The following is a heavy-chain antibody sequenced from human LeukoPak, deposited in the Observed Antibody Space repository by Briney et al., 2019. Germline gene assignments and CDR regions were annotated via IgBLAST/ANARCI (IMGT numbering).Heavy chain of an antibody. J-gene: IGHJ4*02. D-gene: IGHD1-7*01. Sequence: GSSVKVSCKASGGTFSSYAISWVRQAPGQGLEWMGRIIPIFGIANYAQKFQGRVTITADKSTSTAYMELSSLRSEDTGVYYCARAGITGTNGPAPYWGQGTLVTVSS. CDR3: ARAGITGTNGPAPY. CDR1: GGTFSSYA. V-gene: IGHV1-69*04. CDR2: IIPIFGIA.